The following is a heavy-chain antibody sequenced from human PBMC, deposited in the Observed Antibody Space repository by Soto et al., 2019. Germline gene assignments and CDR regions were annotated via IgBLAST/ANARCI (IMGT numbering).Heavy chain of an antibody. CDR1: GFTLSSYS. CDR2: ISGSGGTI. J-gene: IGHJ4*02. V-gene: IGHV3-48*02. CDR3: ARETGLSSSGWSYYFDF. Sequence: EVQLVEWGGGMVQAGGSLRVSCAASGFTLSSYSMPWVRQAPGKGLEWVSYISGSGGTIYYAESVKGRFTINRDNAKNSLSMQMNSLRDEDTAVYVCARETGLSSSGWSYYFDFWGQGTRVTVSS. D-gene: IGHD6-19*01.